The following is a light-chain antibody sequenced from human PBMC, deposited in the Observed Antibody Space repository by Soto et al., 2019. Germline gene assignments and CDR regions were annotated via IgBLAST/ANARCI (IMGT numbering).Light chain of an antibody. CDR2: KVS. CDR3: MQGNFT. Sequence: DVVMTQSPLSLPVTLGQPASISCRSSQSLVYSDGHTYLIGFQQRPGQSPRRLIYKVSNRDSGGLDRFGGSGSGTSFTLKISRVEAEDVGVYSGMQGNFTFGGGHKVEIK. CDR1: QSLVYSDGHTY. J-gene: IGKJ4*02. V-gene: IGKV2-30*01.